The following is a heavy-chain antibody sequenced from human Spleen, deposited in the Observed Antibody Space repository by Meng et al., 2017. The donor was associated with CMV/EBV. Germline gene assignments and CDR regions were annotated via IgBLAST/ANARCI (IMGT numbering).Heavy chain of an antibody. Sequence: GGSLRLSCAASGFTFTRYGLHWVRQAPGKALEWLAVVSFDGTNIFYADSVKGRFTISRDNAKNSLFLLMHSLRAEDTAMYYCARPATLLWPDGFDIWGQGTMVTVSS. J-gene: IGHJ3*02. CDR3: ARPATLLWPDGFDI. V-gene: IGHV3-30*04. D-gene: IGHD3-10*01. CDR1: GFTFTRYG. CDR2: VSFDGTNI.